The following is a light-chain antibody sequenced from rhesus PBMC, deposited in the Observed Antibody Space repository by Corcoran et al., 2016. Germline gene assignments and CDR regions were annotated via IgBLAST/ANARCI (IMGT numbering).Light chain of an antibody. CDR3: PQHNSYPYS. J-gene: IGKJ2*01. V-gene: IGKV1-25*01. CDR2: DEI. CDR1: QGISKY. Sequence: DIQMTQSPSSLSASVGDTVTITCQASQGISKYLAWYQQKPGKAPKLLIYDEITLQSGVPSRLSGSGSGIEFTLPISSLQPEDFATYYCPQHNSYPYSFGQGTKVEIK.